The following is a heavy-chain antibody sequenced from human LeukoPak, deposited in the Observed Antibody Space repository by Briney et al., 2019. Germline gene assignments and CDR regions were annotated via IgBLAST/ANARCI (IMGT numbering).Heavy chain of an antibody. CDR3: VRSYYYGSGTN. Sequence: PGGSLRLSSAASGFTVSSSYMTWVRQAPGKGLEWVSVIYTSGSTYYADSVKGRFTISRDNSKNTLYLQMNSLRAEDTAVYYCVRSYYYGSGTNWGQGTLVTVSS. V-gene: IGHV3-53*01. CDR2: IYTSGST. CDR1: GFTVSSSY. J-gene: IGHJ4*02. D-gene: IGHD3-10*01.